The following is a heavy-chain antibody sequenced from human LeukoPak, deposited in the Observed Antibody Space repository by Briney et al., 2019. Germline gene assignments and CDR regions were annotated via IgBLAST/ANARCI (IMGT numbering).Heavy chain of an antibody. J-gene: IGHJ4*02. Sequence: GGSLRPSCAASGFTFSSYAMSWVRQAPGKGLEWVANIKQDGSEKNYVDSVKGRFTISRDNAKNSLYLQVNSLRAEDTAVYYCARDTPFGAYWGQGTLVTVSS. CDR2: IKQDGSEK. V-gene: IGHV3-7*03. CDR1: GFTFSSYA. CDR3: ARDTPFGAY. D-gene: IGHD3-16*01.